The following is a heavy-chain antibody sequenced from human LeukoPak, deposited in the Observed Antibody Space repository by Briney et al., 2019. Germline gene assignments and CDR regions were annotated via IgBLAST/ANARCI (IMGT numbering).Heavy chain of an antibody. D-gene: IGHD6-19*01. Sequence: PGGSLRLSCAASGFTFSSYAMSWVRQAPGKGLEWVSRINSDGSITNYADSVKGRFTISRDNAENTLYLQMNSLRAEDTAVYYCAKDPALKLAVAGPNWFDPWGQGTLVTVSS. CDR3: AKDPALKLAVAGPNWFDP. CDR2: INSDGSIT. J-gene: IGHJ5*02. CDR1: GFTFSSYA. V-gene: IGHV3-74*01.